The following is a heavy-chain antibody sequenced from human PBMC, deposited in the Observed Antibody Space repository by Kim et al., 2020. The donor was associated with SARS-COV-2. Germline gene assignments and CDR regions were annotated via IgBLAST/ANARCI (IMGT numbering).Heavy chain of an antibody. Sequence: GGSLRLSCAASGFTFSSYAMHWVRQAPGKGLEWVAVISYDGSNKYYADSVKGRFTISRDNSKNTLYLQMNSLRAEDTAVYYCARDGVDTLGYYFDYWGQGALGTVSS. CDR1: GFTFSSYA. J-gene: IGHJ4*02. V-gene: IGHV3-30-3*01. CDR3: ARDGVDTLGYYFDY. CDR2: ISYDGSNK. D-gene: IGHD5-18*01.